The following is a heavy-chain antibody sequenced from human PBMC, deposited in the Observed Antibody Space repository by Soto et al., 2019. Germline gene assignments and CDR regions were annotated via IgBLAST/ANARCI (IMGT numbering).Heavy chain of an antibody. V-gene: IGHV1-3*04. CDR1: GYTFTDYA. J-gene: IGHJ6*02. CDR2: INTDNGNT. Sequence: QVHFVQSGAEVKEPGASVKVSCKASGYTFTDYAMHWLRQAPGQRLEWMAWINTDNGNTEYSRRFQVRLSVARDTSARTVYMDLSSLTSEDTAVYYCARAATTGGVHQYTMDVWGQGTTVTVSS. D-gene: IGHD3-16*01. CDR3: ARAATTGGVHQYTMDV.